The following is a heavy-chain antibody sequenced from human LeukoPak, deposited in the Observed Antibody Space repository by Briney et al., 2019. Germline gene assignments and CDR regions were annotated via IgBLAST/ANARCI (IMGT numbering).Heavy chain of an antibody. D-gene: IGHD3-22*01. CDR1: GFTFDDYA. V-gene: IGHV3-9*01. J-gene: IGHJ3*02. CDR2: ISWNSGSI. CDR3: ARGGGYYDSSGYARSI. Sequence: PGGSLRLSCAASGFTFDDYAMHWVRQAPGKGLEWVSGISWNSGSIGYADSVKGRFTISRDNAKNSLYLQMNSLRAEDTAVYYCARGGGYYDSSGYARSIWGQGTMVTVSS.